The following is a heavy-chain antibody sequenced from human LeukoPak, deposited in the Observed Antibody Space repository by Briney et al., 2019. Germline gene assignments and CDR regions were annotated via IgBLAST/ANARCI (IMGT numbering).Heavy chain of an antibody. CDR1: GYTLTGYY. Sequence: ASVKVSCKASGYTLTGYYMHWVRQAPGQGLEWMGWINPNSGGTNYAQKFQGRVTMTRDTSISTAYMELSRLRSDDTAVYYCARDGGVLRYFDWSLDYWGQGTLVTVSS. CDR2: INPNSGGT. CDR3: ARDGGVLRYFDWSLDY. J-gene: IGHJ4*02. D-gene: IGHD3-9*01. V-gene: IGHV1-2*02.